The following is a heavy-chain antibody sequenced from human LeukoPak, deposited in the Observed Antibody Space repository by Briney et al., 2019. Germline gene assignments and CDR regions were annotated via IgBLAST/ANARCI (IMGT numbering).Heavy chain of an antibody. CDR3: ARGWSCGNYCWFDP. CDR1: GGSISCYC. CDR2: VCASGTT. D-gene: IGHD3-22*01. Sequence: SETLSLTFTVSGGSISCYCWSWIRTPAGKGLEWIGRVCASGTTNYSPSLKSRVTISLETSKNQISLRLTSVTAADTAVYYCARGWSCGNYCWFDPWGQGVLVTVSS. V-gene: IGHV4-4*07. J-gene: IGHJ5*02.